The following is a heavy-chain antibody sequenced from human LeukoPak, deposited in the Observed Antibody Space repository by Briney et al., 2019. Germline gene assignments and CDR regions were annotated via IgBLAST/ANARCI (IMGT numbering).Heavy chain of an antibody. CDR2: ISSSSSYI. Sequence: GGSLRLSCAASGFTFSSYSMNWVRQAPGEGLEWVSSISSSSSYIYYADSVKGRFTISRDNAKNSLYLQMNSLRAEDTAVYYCAKAARFRPPGYWGQGTLVTVSS. CDR1: GFTFSSYS. V-gene: IGHV3-21*04. D-gene: IGHD1-14*01. CDR3: AKAARFRPPGY. J-gene: IGHJ4*02.